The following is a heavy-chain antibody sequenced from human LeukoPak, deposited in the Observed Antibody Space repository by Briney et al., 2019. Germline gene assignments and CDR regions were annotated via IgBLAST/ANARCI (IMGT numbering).Heavy chain of an antibody. CDR2: ISSNGGST. V-gene: IGHV3-64*01. Sequence: GGSLRLSCAASGFTFSSYAMHWVRQAPGKGLEYVSAISSNGGSTYYANSVKGRFTISRDNSKNTLYLQMGSLRAEDMAVYYCAREVTATAIAALNYWGQGTLVTVSS. D-gene: IGHD2-21*02. CDR3: AREVTATAIAALNY. J-gene: IGHJ4*02. CDR1: GFTFSSYA.